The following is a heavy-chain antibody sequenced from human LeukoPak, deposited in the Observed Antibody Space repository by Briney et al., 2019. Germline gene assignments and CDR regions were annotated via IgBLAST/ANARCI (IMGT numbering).Heavy chain of an antibody. Sequence: VASVKVSCKASAYTFTGYYIHWVRQAPGQGLEWMGWINPNSGGTNSAQKFQGRVTMTRDTSISTVYMDLSRLGSDDTAVYYCARSAGGYDILTGFYYYYGMDVWGQGTTVTVSS. J-gene: IGHJ6*02. D-gene: IGHD3-9*01. V-gene: IGHV1-2*02. CDR2: INPNSGGT. CDR3: ARSAGGYDILTGFYYYYGMDV. CDR1: AYTFTGYY.